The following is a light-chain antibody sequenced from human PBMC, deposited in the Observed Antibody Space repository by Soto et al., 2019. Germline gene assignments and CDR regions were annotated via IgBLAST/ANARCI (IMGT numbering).Light chain of an antibody. V-gene: IGKV3-20*01. CDR3: QHYVERSPIT. CDR2: GAS. CDR1: QSVSSR. Sequence: EIVVTKSPGTLSLSPGERATLSCRASQSVSSRLAWYQQKPGQAPRLLISGASSRATGIPDRFSGSGSGTDFTLTISRLEPEDFALYYCQHYVERSPITFGQGTRLEIK. J-gene: IGKJ5*01.